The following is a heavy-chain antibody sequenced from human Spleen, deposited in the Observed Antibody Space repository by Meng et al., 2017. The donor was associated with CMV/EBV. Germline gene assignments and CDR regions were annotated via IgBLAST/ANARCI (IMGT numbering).Heavy chain of an antibody. J-gene: IGHJ5*02. V-gene: IGHV1-18*04. CDR2: ISAYSGAT. Sequence: SGYTFVNYGITWVRQAPGQGLEWMGWISAYSGATNYAQKFQGRVSMTTDISTTTGYMELRSLRFDDTAVYYCARLNYYGSGSFNWFDPWGQGTLVTVSS. CDR3: ARLNYYGSGSFNWFDP. D-gene: IGHD3-10*01. CDR1: GYTFVNYG.